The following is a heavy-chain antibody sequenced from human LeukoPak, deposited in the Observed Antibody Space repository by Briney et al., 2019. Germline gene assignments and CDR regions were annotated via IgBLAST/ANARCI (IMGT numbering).Heavy chain of an antibody. D-gene: IGHD5-24*01. CDR2: IYYSGST. J-gene: IGHJ4*02. CDR3: ARGARAGYNLEPFDY. V-gene: IGHV4-59*08. CDR1: GGSIISYY. Sequence: SETLSLTSTVSGGSIISYYWSWIRQPPGKGLEWIGYIYYSGSTKYNPSLKSRVTISVDTSKNQFSLKLSPVTAADTAVYYCARGARAGYNLEPFDYWGQGTLVTVSS.